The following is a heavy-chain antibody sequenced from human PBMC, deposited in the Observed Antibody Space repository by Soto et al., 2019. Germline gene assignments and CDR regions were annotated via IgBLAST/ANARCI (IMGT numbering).Heavy chain of an antibody. D-gene: IGHD3-3*01. J-gene: IGHJ6*03. V-gene: IGHV1-18*01. Sequence: GASVKVSCKASGYTFTSYGISWVRQAPGQGLEWMGWISAYNGNTNYAQKLQGRVTMTTDTSTSTAYMELRSLRSDDTAVYYCARDRYDFWSGYNDYYYYYYMDVWGKGTTVTVSS. CDR1: GYTFTSYG. CDR2: ISAYNGNT. CDR3: ARDRYDFWSGYNDYYYYYYMDV.